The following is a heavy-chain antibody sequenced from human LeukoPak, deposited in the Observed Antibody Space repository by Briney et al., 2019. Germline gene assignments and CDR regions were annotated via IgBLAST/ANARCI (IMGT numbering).Heavy chain of an antibody. Sequence: VTVSFKGSXYTFTIYGISWVRQAPGQGLEWVGWISAYNGNRNYEQKLQGTFTMTTDTSTSTAYMELRSLRSDDTAVYYCARDQGYSGMDVWGQGTTVTVSS. CDR2: ISAYNGNR. V-gene: IGHV1-18*01. CDR3: ARDQGYSGMDV. J-gene: IGHJ6*02. D-gene: IGHD1-1*01. CDR1: XYTFTIYG.